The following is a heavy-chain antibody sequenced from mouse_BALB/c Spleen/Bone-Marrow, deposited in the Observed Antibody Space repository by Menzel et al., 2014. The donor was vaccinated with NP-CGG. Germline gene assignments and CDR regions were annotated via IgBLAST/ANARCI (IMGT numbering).Heavy chain of an antibody. CDR1: GFTFSSFG. J-gene: IGHJ4*01. V-gene: IGHV5-17*02. Sequence: EVQRVESGGGLVQPGGSRKLSCAASGFTFSSFGMHWVRQAPEKGLEWVAYISSGSSSIYYADTVKGRLTISRDNPKNTLFLQMTSLRSEDTAMYYCARDEDYAMDYWGQGTSVTVSS. CDR2: ISSGSSSI. CDR3: ARDEDYAMDY.